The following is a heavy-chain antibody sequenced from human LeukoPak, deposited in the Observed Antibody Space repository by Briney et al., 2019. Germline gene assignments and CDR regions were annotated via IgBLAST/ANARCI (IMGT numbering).Heavy chain of an antibody. J-gene: IGHJ4*02. Sequence: GGSLRLSCAASGFTFSIYAMNWVRQAPGKGLEWVSSISGSGSSTYYADSVKGRFTISRDNSKNTLFPQMNSLRAEDTAVYHCAKDALSGWYGYPDYWGQGTLVTVSS. CDR1: GFTFSIYA. D-gene: IGHD6-19*01. CDR3: AKDALSGWYGYPDY. V-gene: IGHV3-23*01. CDR2: ISGSGSST.